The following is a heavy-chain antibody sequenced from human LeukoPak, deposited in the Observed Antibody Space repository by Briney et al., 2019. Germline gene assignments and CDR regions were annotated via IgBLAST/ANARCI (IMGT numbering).Heavy chain of an antibody. J-gene: IGHJ4*02. CDR2: INHSGST. CDR1: GGSFSGYY. D-gene: IGHD5-24*01. CDR3: ARGGRWLQDN. Sequence: PSETLSLTCAVYGGSFSGYYWSWIRQPPGKGLEWIGEINHSGSTNYNPSLKSRVTISVDTSKNQFSLKVSSVTAADTAVYYCARGGRWLQDNWGQGTLVTVSS. V-gene: IGHV4-34*01.